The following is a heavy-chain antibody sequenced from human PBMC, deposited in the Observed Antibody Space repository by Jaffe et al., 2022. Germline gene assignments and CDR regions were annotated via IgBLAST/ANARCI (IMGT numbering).Heavy chain of an antibody. CDR1: GGSFSGYY. CDR2: INHSGST. V-gene: IGHV4-34*01. CDR3: ARFVWGYDILTGYYVYFDY. Sequence: QVQLQQWGAGLLKPSETLSLTCAVYGGSFSGYYWSWIRQPPGKGLEWIGEINHSGSTNYNPSLKSRVTISVDTSKNQFSLKLSSVTAADTAVYYCARFVWGYDILTGYYVYFDYWGQGTLVTVSS. D-gene: IGHD3-9*01. J-gene: IGHJ4*02.